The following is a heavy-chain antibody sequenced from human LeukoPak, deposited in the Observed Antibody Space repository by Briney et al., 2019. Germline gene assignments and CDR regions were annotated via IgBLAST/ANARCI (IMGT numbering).Heavy chain of an antibody. CDR3: AGDLYYYDSSGYLAFGY. CDR1: GYTYPSYG. Sequence: GASVKVSCKASGYTYPSYGISWVRQAPGQGLEWMGWISAYNGNTNYAQKLQGRVTMTTDTSTSTAYMELRSLRSDDTALYYCAGDLYYYDSSGYLAFGYWGQGTLVTVSS. V-gene: IGHV1-18*01. CDR2: ISAYNGNT. D-gene: IGHD3-22*01. J-gene: IGHJ4*02.